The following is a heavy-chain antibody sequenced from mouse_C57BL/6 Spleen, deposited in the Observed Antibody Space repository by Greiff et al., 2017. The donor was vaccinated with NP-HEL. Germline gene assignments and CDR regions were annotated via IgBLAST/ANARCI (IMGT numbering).Heavy chain of an antibody. CDR1: GFTFSSYA. CDR3: TREDYGSSDWYFDV. J-gene: IGHJ1*03. CDR2: ISSGGDYI. D-gene: IGHD1-1*01. Sequence: EVMLVESGEGLVKPGGSLKLSCAASGFTFSSYAMSWVRQTPEKRLEWVAYISSGGDYIYYADTVQGRFTISRDNARNTLYLQMSSLKSEDTAMYYCTREDYGSSDWYFDVWGTGTTVTVSS. V-gene: IGHV5-9-1*02.